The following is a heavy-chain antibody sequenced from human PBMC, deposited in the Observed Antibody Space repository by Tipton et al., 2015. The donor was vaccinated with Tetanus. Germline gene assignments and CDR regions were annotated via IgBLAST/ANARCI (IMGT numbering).Heavy chain of an antibody. CDR2: TYIRGTT. D-gene: IGHD3-22*01. V-gene: IGHV4-4*07. CDR3: ARDRSPAYYSDYSGYVWAFDI. J-gene: IGHJ3*02. Sequence: TLSLTCTVSGGSIASQYWSWIRQPAGKGLEWIGRTYIRGTTTYNPSLKSRVTISQDTSKNQFSLKLTSVTAADTAVYYRARDRSPAYYSDYSGYVWAFDIWGQGTMVSVSS. CDR1: GGSIASQY.